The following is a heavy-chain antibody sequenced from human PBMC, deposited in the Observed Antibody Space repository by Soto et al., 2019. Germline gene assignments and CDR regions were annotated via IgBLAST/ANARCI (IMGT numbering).Heavy chain of an antibody. CDR1: GYPFTNFY. J-gene: IGHJ4*02. D-gene: IGHD3-22*01. CDR2: ISPSGGST. V-gene: IGHV1-46*01. Sequence: QVQVAQSGAEVKRPGASVKVSCWASGYPFTNFYIHWVRQAPGQGLEWMGIISPSGGSTAYAQKFLGRVTRTRDTSTSTVYMEVSSLRSEDTAVYYCARADYYGSSGYHLDYWGQGTLVTVSS. CDR3: ARADYYGSSGYHLDY.